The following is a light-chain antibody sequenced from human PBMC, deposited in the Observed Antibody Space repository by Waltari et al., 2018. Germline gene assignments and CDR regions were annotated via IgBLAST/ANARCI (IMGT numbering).Light chain of an antibody. V-gene: IGLV2-8*01. J-gene: IGLJ1*01. CDR2: EVN. CDR3: SSYAGGNKFV. Sequence: QSALTQPPSASGSPGQSVTISCTGTSSDVGIYNYVSWYQQYPGKAPKVMIYEVNKRPSGVPDRFSGSKFGNTASLTVSGLQAEDEADYYCSSYAGGNKFVFGTVTKVTVL. CDR1: SSDVGIYNY.